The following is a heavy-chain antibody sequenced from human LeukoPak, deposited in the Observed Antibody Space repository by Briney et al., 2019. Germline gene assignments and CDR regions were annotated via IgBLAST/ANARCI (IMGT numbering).Heavy chain of an antibody. Sequence: QAGGSLRLSCAASGFAFNFYAMSWVRQAPGKGLQWVSTINANGINTYYADSVRGRFTISRDNSKDTLYLQLNSLRAEDTAVYYCARDGGDSSGYFFDYWGQGTLVTVSS. D-gene: IGHD3-22*01. V-gene: IGHV3-23*01. J-gene: IGHJ4*02. CDR1: GFAFNFYA. CDR2: INANGINT. CDR3: ARDGGDSSGYFFDY.